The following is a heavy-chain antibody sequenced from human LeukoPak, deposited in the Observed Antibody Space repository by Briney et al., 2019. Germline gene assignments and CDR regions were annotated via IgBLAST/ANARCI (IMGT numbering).Heavy chain of an antibody. CDR1: GGSISSYY. CDR2: IYYSGST. D-gene: IGHD3-10*01. Sequence: SETLSLTCTVSGGSISSYYWSWIRQPPGKGLEWIGYIYYSGSTNYNPSLKSRVTISVDTSKNQFSLKLSSVTAADTAVYYCARGFNGSGSYPNWFDPWGQGTLVTVSS. V-gene: IGHV4-59*01. J-gene: IGHJ5*02. CDR3: ARGFNGSGSYPNWFDP.